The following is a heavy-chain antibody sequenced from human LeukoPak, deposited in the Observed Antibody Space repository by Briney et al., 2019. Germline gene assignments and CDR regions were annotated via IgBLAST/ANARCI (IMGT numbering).Heavy chain of an antibody. J-gene: IGHJ4*02. CDR1: GFTFGDYA. V-gene: IGHV3-49*03. CDR3: TRDLYDILTGSLRPFDY. D-gene: IGHD3-9*01. Sequence: GGSLRLSCTASGFTFGDYAMSWFRQAPGKGLEWVGFIRSKAYGGTTEYAASVKGRFTISRDDSKSIAYLQMNSLKTEDTAVYYCTRDLYDILTGSLRPFDYWGQGTLVTVSS. CDR2: IRSKAYGGTT.